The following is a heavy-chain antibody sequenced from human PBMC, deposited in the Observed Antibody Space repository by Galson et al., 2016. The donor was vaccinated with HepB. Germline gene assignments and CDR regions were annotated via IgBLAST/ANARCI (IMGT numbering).Heavy chain of an antibody. CDR1: GYIFTNYA. Sequence: SVKVSCKASGYIFTNYAMHWVRQAPGQRLEWMGLINPDNGNAKYSQTFQGRVTISRDASASTVYMEVSTLRFEDTALYFCARLNCAGGTCYLDYWGQGTLVTVSS. CDR3: ARLNCAGGTCYLDY. V-gene: IGHV1-3*01. J-gene: IGHJ4*02. D-gene: IGHD2-8*02. CDR2: INPDNGNA.